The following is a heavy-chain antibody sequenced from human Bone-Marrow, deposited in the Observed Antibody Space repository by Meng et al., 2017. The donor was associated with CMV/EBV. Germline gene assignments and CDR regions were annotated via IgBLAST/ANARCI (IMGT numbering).Heavy chain of an antibody. V-gene: IGHV4-34*01. J-gene: IGHJ4*03. CDR2: INHSGST. D-gene: IGHD6-13*01. Sequence: SETLSLSCAVYGGSFSGYYWSWIRQPPGKGLEWIGEINHSGSTNYNPSLKSRVTISVDTSKNQFSLKLRSVTAADTAVYYCARGLAAPGNWGQGTLVTVSS. CDR1: GGSFSGYY. CDR3: ARGLAAPGN.